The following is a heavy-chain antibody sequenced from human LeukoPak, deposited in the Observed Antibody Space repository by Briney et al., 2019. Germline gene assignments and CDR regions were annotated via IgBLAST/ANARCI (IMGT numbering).Heavy chain of an antibody. Sequence: GGSLRLSCAASGFTVSSNYMSWVRQAPGKGLEWVSVIYSGGSTYYADSVKGRFTISRDNSKNTLYLQMNSLRAEDTAVYYCAREQYYYDSSGYYEYFQHWGQGTLVTVSS. V-gene: IGHV3-66*01. J-gene: IGHJ1*01. D-gene: IGHD3-22*01. CDR3: AREQYYYDSSGYYEYFQH. CDR2: IYSGGST. CDR1: GFTVSSNY.